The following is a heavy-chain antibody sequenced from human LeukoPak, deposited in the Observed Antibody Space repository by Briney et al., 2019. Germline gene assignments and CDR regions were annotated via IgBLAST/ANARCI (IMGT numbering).Heavy chain of an antibody. CDR3: ARAPRDRGYCGATSCFEYMDV. Sequence: SETLSLTCTVSGASFSSYYWSWLRQPPGKGLEWIAYIFYNGNTKYNPSLKSRVTISVDTSKTQFSLKVTSVTAADTAVYYCARAPRDRGYCGATSCFEYMDVWGRGTTVTVSS. CDR2: IFYNGNT. V-gene: IGHV4-59*01. CDR1: GASFSSYY. D-gene: IGHD2-2*01. J-gene: IGHJ6*03.